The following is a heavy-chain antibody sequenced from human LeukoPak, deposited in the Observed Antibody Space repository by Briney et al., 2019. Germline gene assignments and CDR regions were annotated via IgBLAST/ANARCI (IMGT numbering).Heavy chain of an antibody. CDR2: IRYDGSNK. CDR1: GFTFSSYG. V-gene: IGHV3-30*02. Sequence: GGSLRLSCAASGFTFSSYGMHWVRQAPGKGLEWVAFIRYDGSNKYYTDSVKGRFTISRDNSKNTLYLQMNSLRAEDTAVYYCAKDNDYGDKNDAFDIWGQGTMVTVSS. D-gene: IGHD4-23*01. CDR3: AKDNDYGDKNDAFDI. J-gene: IGHJ3*02.